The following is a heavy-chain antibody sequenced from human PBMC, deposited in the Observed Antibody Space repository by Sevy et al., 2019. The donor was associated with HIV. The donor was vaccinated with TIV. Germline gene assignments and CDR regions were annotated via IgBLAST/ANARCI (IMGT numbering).Heavy chain of an antibody. CDR1: GLTFSSYA. Sequence: GGSLRLSCAASGLTFSSYAMNWVRQAPGKGLEWVSPIFGSGGGTYYADSVKGQFTISRDNSKNTLYLQMNSLRAEDTAVYYCAGGRYDSSGSFDAFDIWGQRTMVTVSS. D-gene: IGHD3-22*01. J-gene: IGHJ3*02. V-gene: IGHV3-23*01. CDR3: AGGRYDSSGSFDAFDI. CDR2: IFGSGGGT.